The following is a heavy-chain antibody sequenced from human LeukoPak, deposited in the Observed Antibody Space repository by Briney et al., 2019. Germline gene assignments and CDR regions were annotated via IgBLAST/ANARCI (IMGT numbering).Heavy chain of an antibody. CDR3: ARAEQWLVDY. D-gene: IGHD6-19*01. J-gene: IGHJ4*02. Sequence: SETPSLTCTVSGYSISSGYCWGWIRQPPGKGLEWIGSIYHSGSTYYNPSLKSRVTISVDTSKNQFSLKLSSVTAADTAVYYCARAEQWLVDYWGQGTLVTVSS. CDR2: IYHSGST. CDR1: GYSISSGYC. V-gene: IGHV4-38-2*02.